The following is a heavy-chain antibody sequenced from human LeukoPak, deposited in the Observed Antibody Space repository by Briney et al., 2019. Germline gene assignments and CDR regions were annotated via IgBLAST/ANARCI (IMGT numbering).Heavy chain of an antibody. D-gene: IGHD5-24*01. J-gene: IGHJ6*03. CDR1: GGSISSSSYY. CDR3: ARNRRDGYRHPGYYYYMDV. V-gene: IGHV4-39*01. Sequence: SETLSLTCTVSGGSISSSSYYWGWIRQPPGKGLEWIGSIYYSGSTYYNPSLKSRVTISVDTSKNQFSLKLSSVTAADTDVYYCARNRRDGYRHPGYYYYMDVWGKGTTVTVSS. CDR2: IYYSGST.